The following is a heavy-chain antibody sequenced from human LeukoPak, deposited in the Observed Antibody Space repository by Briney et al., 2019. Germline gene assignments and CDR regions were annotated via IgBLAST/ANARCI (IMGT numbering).Heavy chain of an antibody. V-gene: IGHV3-21*01. CDR3: ARDDGETTAWYDFDY. CDR2: INSGGTSM. Sequence: GGSLRLSCEASGFTFGTYSMSWVRQAPGKGLEWVSSINSGGTSMYYADSMKGRFTISRDNAKNSLYLQMNSLRADDTAIYYCARDDGETTAWYDFDYWGQVTLVTVSS. J-gene: IGHJ4*02. D-gene: IGHD3-10*01. CDR1: GFTFGTYS.